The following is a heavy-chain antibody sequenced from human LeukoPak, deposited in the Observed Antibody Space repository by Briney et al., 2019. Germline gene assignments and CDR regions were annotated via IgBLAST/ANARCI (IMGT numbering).Heavy chain of an antibody. J-gene: IGHJ4*02. V-gene: IGHV3-30*02. D-gene: IGHD3-9*01. Sequence: PGGSLRLSCAASGFTFSSYGMHWVRQAPGKGLEWVAFIRYDGSNKYYADSVKGRFTISRDNSKNTLYLQMNSLRAEDTAVYYCAKEKLRYFDWLPNFDYWGQGTLVTVSS. CDR3: AKEKLRYFDWLPNFDY. CDR1: GFTFSSYG. CDR2: IRYDGSNK.